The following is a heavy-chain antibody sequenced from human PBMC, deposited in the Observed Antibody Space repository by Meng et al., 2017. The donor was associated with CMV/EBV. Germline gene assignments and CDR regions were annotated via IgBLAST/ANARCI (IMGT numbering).Heavy chain of an antibody. CDR1: GASISSGGYY. Sequence: TCTVSGASISSGGYYWSWIRQHPGKGLEWIGNSHYSGSAYYNPSLKSRLTISVDTSKNQLSLKLSSVTAADTAVYYCARGVGYGDQFDYWGQGTLVTV. J-gene: IGHJ4*02. CDR3: ARGVGYGDQFDY. CDR2: SHYSGSA. V-gene: IGHV4-31*03. D-gene: IGHD4-17*01.